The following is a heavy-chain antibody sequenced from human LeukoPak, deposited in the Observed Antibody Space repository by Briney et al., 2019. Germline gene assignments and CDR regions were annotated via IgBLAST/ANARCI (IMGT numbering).Heavy chain of an antibody. D-gene: IGHD3-22*01. J-gene: IGHJ4*02. V-gene: IGHV1-69*05. CDR1: GGTFSSYA. CDR3: AVGGLYYDSSGYYFTFDY. Sequence: SVKVSCKASGGTFSSYAISWVRQAPGQGLEWMGGIIPIFGTANYTQKFQGRVTITTDESTSTAYMELSSLRSEDTAVYYCAVGGLYYDSSGYYFTFDYWGQGTLVTVSS. CDR2: IIPIFGTA.